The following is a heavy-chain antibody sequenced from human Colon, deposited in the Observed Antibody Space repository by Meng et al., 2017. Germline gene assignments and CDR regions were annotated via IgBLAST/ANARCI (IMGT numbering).Heavy chain of an antibody. CDR2: IYHSGAT. Sequence: QVQLMEPGPVPGNPSGTLSLTCAVPGGSSSSIHWWSWVRQPPGKGLEWIGEIYHSGATNYSPSLKSRVTISVDKSKNQFSLKLSSMTAADTAVYYCASIYRYGDYGDYFDYWGQGTLVTVSS. V-gene: IGHV4-4*02. CDR1: GGSSSSIHW. J-gene: IGHJ4*02. CDR3: ASIYRYGDYGDYFDY. D-gene: IGHD4-17*01.